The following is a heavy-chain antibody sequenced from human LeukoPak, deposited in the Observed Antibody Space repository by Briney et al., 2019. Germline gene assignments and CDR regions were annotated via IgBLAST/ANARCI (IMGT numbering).Heavy chain of an antibody. Sequence: GRSLRLSCAASGFTFSSYAIHWVRQAPGKGLEWVAVISYDGSNKYYADSVKGRFTISRDNSKNTLYLQMNSLRAEDTAVYYCARDTYSSSWYSLDYWGQGTLVTVSS. D-gene: IGHD6-13*01. CDR2: ISYDGSNK. V-gene: IGHV3-30-3*01. CDR1: GFTFSSYA. CDR3: ARDTYSSSWYSLDY. J-gene: IGHJ4*02.